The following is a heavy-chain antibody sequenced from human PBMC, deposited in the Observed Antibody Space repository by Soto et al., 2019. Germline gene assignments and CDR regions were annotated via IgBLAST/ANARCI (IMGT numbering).Heavy chain of an antibody. Sequence: EVQLVESGGGLVKPGGSLRLSCAASGFTFSSYSMNWVRQAPGKGLEWVSSISSSSSYIYYADSVKGRSTISRDNAKNSLYLQMNSLRAEDTAVNYCARDQLGGTRYFDLWGRGTLGTVSS. CDR3: ARDQLGGTRYFDL. J-gene: IGHJ2*01. CDR2: ISSSSSYI. D-gene: IGHD2-15*01. CDR1: GFTFSSYS. V-gene: IGHV3-21*01.